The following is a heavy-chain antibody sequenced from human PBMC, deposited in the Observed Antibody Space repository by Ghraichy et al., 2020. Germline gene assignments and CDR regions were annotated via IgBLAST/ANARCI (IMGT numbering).Heavy chain of an antibody. CDR3: ARAAPFGVVIYLYYYVMDV. CDR2: ISYDGSNK. Sequence: GGSLRLSCAASGFTFSSYAMHWVRQAPGKGLEWVAVISYDGSNKYYGDSVKGRFTISRDKSKNTLYLQMNSLRAEDTAVYYCARAAPFGVVIYLYYYVMDVWGQGTTVTVSS. J-gene: IGHJ6*02. V-gene: IGHV3-30*01. D-gene: IGHD3-3*01. CDR1: GFTFSSYA.